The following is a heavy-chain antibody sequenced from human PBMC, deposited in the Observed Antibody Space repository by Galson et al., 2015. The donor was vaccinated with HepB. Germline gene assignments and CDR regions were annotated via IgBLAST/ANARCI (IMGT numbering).Heavy chain of an antibody. J-gene: IGHJ4*02. D-gene: IGHD1-26*01. CDR1: GFTFSNSY. CDR2: ISSSGNII. CDR3: TAGGGSGTAYYGPHFDY. Sequence: SLRLSCAASGFTFSNSYMSWIRQAPGKGLEWLSYISSSGNIIYYADSVKGRVTISRDNAKNSLYLRMNALGAEDTAVYYCTAGGGSGTAYYGPHFDYWGQGTLVTVSS. V-gene: IGHV3-11*01.